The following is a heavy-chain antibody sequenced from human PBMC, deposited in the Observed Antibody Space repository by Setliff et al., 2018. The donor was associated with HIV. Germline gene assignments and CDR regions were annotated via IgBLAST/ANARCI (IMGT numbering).Heavy chain of an antibody. CDR3: AGSKGITSGYFDS. CDR2: IIPICGTA. Sequence: GASVKVSCKASGGTFSSYAISWVRQAPGQGLEWMGGIIPICGTATYAQKVQGRVTITTDESTSTAYMELSSLRSEDTAVYYCAGSKGITSGYFDSWGQGTLVTVSS. D-gene: IGHD2-15*01. CDR1: GGTFSSYA. V-gene: IGHV1-69*05. J-gene: IGHJ4*02.